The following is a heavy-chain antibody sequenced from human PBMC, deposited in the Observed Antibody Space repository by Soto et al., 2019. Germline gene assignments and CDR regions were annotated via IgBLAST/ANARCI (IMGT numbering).Heavy chain of an antibody. D-gene: IGHD3-16*01. CDR2: ISPYSGNT. CDR3: SMVNNYVTPTPQDV. Sequence: QVQLVQSGDEVRKPGSSVKVSCKASGYIFVNYGIAWVRQAPGQGLEWMGWISPYSGNTHYASKVQGSLTMTTDPSTTTAYMDPGSLTSDDTAVYYCSMVNNYVTPTPQDVWAQGTTITVSS. V-gene: IGHV1-18*01. CDR1: GYIFVNYG. J-gene: IGHJ6*02.